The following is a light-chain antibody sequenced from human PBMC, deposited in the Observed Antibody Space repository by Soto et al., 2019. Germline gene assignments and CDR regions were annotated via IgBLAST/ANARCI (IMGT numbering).Light chain of an antibody. CDR3: AAWDDTVRSYV. J-gene: IGLJ1*01. CDR1: ISNIGTNY. Sequence: QSVLTQPPSVSGTPGQRVTISCSGGISNIGTNYVHWFQQLPGTAPKVLSNRDNQRPSGVPDRFSGSKSGTSASLAISGLRSEEEGEFYCAAWDDTVRSYVFGTGTKLTFL. V-gene: IGLV1-47*01. CDR2: RDN.